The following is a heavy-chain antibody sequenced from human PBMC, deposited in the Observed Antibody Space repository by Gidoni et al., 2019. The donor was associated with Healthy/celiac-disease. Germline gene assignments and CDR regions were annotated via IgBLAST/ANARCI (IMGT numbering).Heavy chain of an antibody. J-gene: IGHJ4*02. D-gene: IGHD2-15*01. CDR2: MYSGGST. CDR3: ARGGYCSGGSCYFFDY. Sequence: EVQLVESGGGLIKPGGSLRLSCAASGFTVSSNYMSWVRQAPGKGLEWVSVMYSGGSTDYADSVKGRFTISRDNSKNTLYLQMNSLRAEDTAVYYCARGGYCSGGSCYFFDYWGQGTLVTVSS. CDR1: GFTVSSNY. V-gene: IGHV3-53*01.